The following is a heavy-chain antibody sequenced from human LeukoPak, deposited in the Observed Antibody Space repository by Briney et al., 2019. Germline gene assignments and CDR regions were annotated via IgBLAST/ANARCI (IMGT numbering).Heavy chain of an antibody. J-gene: IGHJ4*02. CDR2: ISSYSTYI. V-gene: IGHV3-21*01. CDR3: ARDQGSDSTGYSYAPQDY. D-gene: IGHD3-22*01. Sequence: SGGSLRLSCAASGFTFSTYSMNWVRQAPGKGLEWVSSISSYSTYISYADSVKGRFTISRDNAKNSLFLQMNSLRAEDTAVYYCARDQGSDSTGYSYAPQDYWGQGTLVTVSS. CDR1: GFTFSTYS.